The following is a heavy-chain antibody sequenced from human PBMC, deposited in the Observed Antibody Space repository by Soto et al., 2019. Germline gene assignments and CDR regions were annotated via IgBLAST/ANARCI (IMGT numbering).Heavy chain of an antibody. J-gene: IGHJ6*02. Sequence: VQLVESGGGVVQPGRSLRLSCAASGFTFSSYGMHWVRQAPGKGLEWVAVIWYDGSNKYYADSVKGRFTISRDNSKNTLYLQMNSLRAEDTAVYYCARDRSIAVAGRRYYYYYGMDVWGQGTTVTVSS. V-gene: IGHV3-33*01. CDR3: ARDRSIAVAGRRYYYYYGMDV. D-gene: IGHD6-19*01. CDR1: GFTFSSYG. CDR2: IWYDGSNK.